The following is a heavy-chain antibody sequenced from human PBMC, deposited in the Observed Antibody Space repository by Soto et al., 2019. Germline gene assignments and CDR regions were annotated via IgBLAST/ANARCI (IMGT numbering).Heavy chain of an antibody. CDR2: ISGSGGST. J-gene: IGHJ4*02. Sequence: GGSLRLSCAASGFTFSPYYMSWVRQAPGKGLEWVSAISGSGGSTYYADSVKGRFTISRDNSKNTLYLQMNSLRAEDTAVYYCAYSSTPFDYWGQGTLVTVSS. V-gene: IGHV3-23*01. CDR3: AYSSTPFDY. D-gene: IGHD6-13*01. CDR1: GFTFSPYY.